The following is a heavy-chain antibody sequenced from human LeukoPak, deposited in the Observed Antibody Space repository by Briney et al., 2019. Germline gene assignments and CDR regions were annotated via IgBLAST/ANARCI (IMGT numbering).Heavy chain of an antibody. J-gene: IGHJ4*02. CDR3: ARFTIFGVVTKYYFDY. CDR2: IYTSGST. Sequence: PSQTLSLTCTVSGGSISSGSYYWSWIRQPAGKGLEWIGRIYTSGSTNYDPSLKSRVTISVDTSKNQFSLKLSSVTAADTAVYYCARFTIFGVVTKYYFDYWGQGTLVTVSS. CDR1: GGSISSGSYY. V-gene: IGHV4-61*02. D-gene: IGHD3-3*01.